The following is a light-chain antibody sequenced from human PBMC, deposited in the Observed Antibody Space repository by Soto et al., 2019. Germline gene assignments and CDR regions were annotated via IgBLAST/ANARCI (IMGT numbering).Light chain of an antibody. CDR2: AAS. Sequence: DLQMTQARSSLSASVGERVTITCRASQSISSYLNWYQQKPGKAPKLLIYAASSLQSGVPSRFSGSGSGTDFTLTIRSLQPEDFATYYCQQSYSTHPITFGQGTRLEIK. CDR1: QSISSY. J-gene: IGKJ5*01. V-gene: IGKV1-39*01. CDR3: QQSYSTHPIT.